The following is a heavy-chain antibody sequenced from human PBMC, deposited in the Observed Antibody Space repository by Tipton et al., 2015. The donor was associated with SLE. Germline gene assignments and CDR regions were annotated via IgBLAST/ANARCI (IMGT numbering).Heavy chain of an antibody. CDR2: IYYNGGT. CDR1: GGSISTYY. Sequence: TLSLTCTVSGGSISTYYWNWIRQPPGKGLEWVGNIYYNGGTNYNPSLKSRVTFSLDTSKNQFSLKLSSVTAADTAVYYCAKDSGTYYFDFWGQGVLVNVSS. V-gene: IGHV4-59*01. J-gene: IGHJ4*02. CDR3: AKDSGTYYFDF. D-gene: IGHD1-26*01.